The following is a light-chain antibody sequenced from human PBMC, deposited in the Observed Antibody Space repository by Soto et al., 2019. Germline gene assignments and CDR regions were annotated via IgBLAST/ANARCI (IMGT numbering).Light chain of an antibody. CDR1: QSVSSSY. CDR3: QQYGTSPRT. V-gene: IGKV3-20*01. CDR2: GAS. J-gene: IGKJ1*01. Sequence: EVGLTQSPGTLSLSPGERATLSCRASQSVSSSYLAWYQQKPGQAPRLLIYGASSRATGIPDRFSGSGSGTEFTLTISSLQSEDFAVYYCQQYGTSPRTFGQGSKVAIK.